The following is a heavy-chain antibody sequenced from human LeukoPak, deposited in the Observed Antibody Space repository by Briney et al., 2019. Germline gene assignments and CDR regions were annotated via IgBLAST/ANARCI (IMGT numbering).Heavy chain of an antibody. J-gene: IGHJ4*02. CDR2: IKSDGST. V-gene: IGHV3-74*01. Sequence: GRSLSLSCAASRFTFSSYWMHWVRHAPGMGLVWVSRIKSDGSTNYPDSVKGRFTISRDKPKNTLSPQMNSLKAEDTAVYYCTRGMLSYAECAYCGEGALVSLSS. CDR1: RFTFSSYW. CDR3: TRGMLSYAECAY. D-gene: IGHD1-26*01.